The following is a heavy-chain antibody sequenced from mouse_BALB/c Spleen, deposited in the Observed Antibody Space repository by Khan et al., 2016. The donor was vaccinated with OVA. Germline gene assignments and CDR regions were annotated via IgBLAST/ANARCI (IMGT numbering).Heavy chain of an antibody. CDR2: ISYSGST. V-gene: IGHV3-2*02. CDR3: ARTARIKY. J-gene: IGHJ2*01. CDR1: GYSITSGYG. Sequence: ESGPGLVKPSQSLSLTCTVTGYSITSGYGWNWIRQFPGNKLEWMGYISYSGSTNYNPSLKSRISITRDTSKNQFFLQLNSVTTEDTASYYCARTARIKYWGQGTTLTVSS. D-gene: IGHD1-2*01.